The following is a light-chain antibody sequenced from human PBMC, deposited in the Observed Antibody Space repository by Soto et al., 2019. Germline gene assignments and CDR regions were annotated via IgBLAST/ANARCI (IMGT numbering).Light chain of an antibody. CDR1: QSISRY. J-gene: IGKJ1*01. Sequence: EIVLTQSPDTLSLSPGERTALSWMASQSISRYLAWYQQKPGQGPRLLIYGASSRATGAPDRFSGSGSGTDFTLTINRLEPEDFALYYCQQYGSSPPTFGQGTKVDIK. CDR2: GAS. CDR3: QQYGSSPPT. V-gene: IGKV3-20*01.